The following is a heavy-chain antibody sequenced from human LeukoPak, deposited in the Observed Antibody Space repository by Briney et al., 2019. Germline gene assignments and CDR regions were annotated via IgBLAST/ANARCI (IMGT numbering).Heavy chain of an antibody. D-gene: IGHD4-11*01. CDR2: IYPGDSDT. J-gene: IGHJ6*04. CDR3: GRLVLTTVTTWSYGRAV. CDR1: GYSFTSYW. Sequence: TGESLKISCKGSGYSFTSYWIGWVRQMPGKGLEWMGIIYPGDSDTRYSPSFQGQVTISADKSISTAYLQWSSLKASDTAMYYCGRLVLTTVTTWSYGRAVGGKGTTVTVS. V-gene: IGHV5-51*01.